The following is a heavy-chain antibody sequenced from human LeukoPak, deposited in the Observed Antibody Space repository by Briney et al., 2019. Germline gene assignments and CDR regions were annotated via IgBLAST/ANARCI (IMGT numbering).Heavy chain of an antibody. CDR1: GYTFTGYY. CDR3: ARGRYCSSTSCYTDYYYYYMDV. J-gene: IGHJ6*03. V-gene: IGHV1-2*02. CDR2: INPNSGGT. Sequence: ASVKVSCKASGYTFTGYYMHWVRQAPGQGLEWMGWINPNSGGTNYAQKFQGRVTVTRDTSISTAYMELSRLRSDDTAVYYCARGRYCSSTSCYTDYYYYYMDVWGKGTTVTVSS. D-gene: IGHD2-2*02.